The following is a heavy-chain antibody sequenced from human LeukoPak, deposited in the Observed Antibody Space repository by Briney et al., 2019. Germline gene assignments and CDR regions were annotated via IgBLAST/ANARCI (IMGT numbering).Heavy chain of an antibody. CDR2: IYHSGST. D-gene: IGHD3-10*01. CDR3: ARDSGLVFDY. J-gene: IGHJ4*02. Sequence: SETLSLTCAVSGGSISSGGYSWSWIRQPPGKGLEWIGYIYHSGSTYYNPSLKSRVTISVDRSKNQFSLKLSSVTAADTAVYYCARDSGLVFDYWGQGTLVTVSS. V-gene: IGHV4-30-2*01. CDR1: GGSISSGGYS.